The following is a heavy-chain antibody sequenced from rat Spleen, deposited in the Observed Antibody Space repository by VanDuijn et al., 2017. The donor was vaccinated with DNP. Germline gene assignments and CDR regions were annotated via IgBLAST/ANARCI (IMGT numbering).Heavy chain of an antibody. J-gene: IGHJ4*01. CDR1: GFTFSNYD. CDR2: ISPSGGST. V-gene: IGHV5-25*01. Sequence: EVQLVESGGGLVQPGRSLKLSCAASGFTFSNYDMAWVRQAPTKGLEWVASISPSGGSTYYRDSVKARFTVSRDNAKSSLYLQMDSLRSEDTATYYCARHGQQLGAMDAWGQGTSVTVSS. CDR3: ARHGQQLGAMDA. D-gene: IGHD1-10*01.